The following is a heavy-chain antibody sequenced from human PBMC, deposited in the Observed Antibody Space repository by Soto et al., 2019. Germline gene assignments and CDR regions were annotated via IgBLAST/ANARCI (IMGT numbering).Heavy chain of an antibody. D-gene: IGHD1-26*01. CDR2: ISNDGSKK. CDR1: GFTFSSYG. J-gene: IGHJ6*02. V-gene: IGHV3-30*18. Sequence: GGSLRLSCAGSGFTFSSYGMHWVRQAPGKGPEWVAVISNDGSKKYYADSVKGRFTISRDNSKNTLYLQMNSLRAEDTAVYYCANDQNDRYSGSYYYYYYGMDVWGQGTTVTVSS. CDR3: ANDQNDRYSGSYYYYYYGMDV.